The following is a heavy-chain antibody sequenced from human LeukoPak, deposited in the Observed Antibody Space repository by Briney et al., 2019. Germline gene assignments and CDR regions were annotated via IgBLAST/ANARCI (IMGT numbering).Heavy chain of an antibody. D-gene: IGHD5-18*01. CDR2: IYPGDSDT. J-gene: IGHJ4*02. CDR1: GYSFTSYW. V-gene: IGHV5-51*01. Sequence: GESLKISCKGSGYSFTSYWIGWVRQMPGKGLEWMGIIYPGDSDTRYSPSFQGQVTISADKSISTAYLQWSSLEASDTAMYYCASTRGYSYGYPRYYFDYWGQGTLVTVSS. CDR3: ASTRGYSYGYPRYYFDY.